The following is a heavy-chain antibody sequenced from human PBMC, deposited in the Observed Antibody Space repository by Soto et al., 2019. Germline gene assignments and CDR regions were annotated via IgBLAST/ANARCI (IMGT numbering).Heavy chain of an antibody. J-gene: IGHJ4*02. CDR2: ISYDGSKE. Sequence: GGSLRLSCAASGFTFSNYAMHWVRQAPGKGLEWVARISYDGSKEYYIDSVKGRFTISKDSSRNTLYLQMNSLRPEDTAVYYCTKEGTAADYDYWGQGTLVTVSS. CDR3: TKEGTAADYDY. CDR1: GFTFSNYA. V-gene: IGHV3-30*18. D-gene: IGHD6-13*01.